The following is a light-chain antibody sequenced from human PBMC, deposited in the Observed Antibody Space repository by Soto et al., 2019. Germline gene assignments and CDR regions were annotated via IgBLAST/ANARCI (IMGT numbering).Light chain of an antibody. J-gene: IGLJ1*01. CDR1: SSDVGGYNY. V-gene: IGLV2-14*01. CDR2: EVS. Sequence: QSVLTQPAPVSGSPGQTITLSCTGTSSDVGGYNYVSWYQQHPGKAPKLMIYEVSKRPSEVFNRFSGSKSGNTASLTISGLQAEDEADYYCSSYTSSNNYVFGTGTKVTVL. CDR3: SSYTSSNNYV.